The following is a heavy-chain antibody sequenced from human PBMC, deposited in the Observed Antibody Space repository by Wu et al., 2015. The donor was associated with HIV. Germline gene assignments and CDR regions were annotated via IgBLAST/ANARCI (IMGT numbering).Heavy chain of an antibody. J-gene: IGHJ4*02. CDR1: GYSFTSYG. CDR3: ATSSPTVTTWWYFDY. V-gene: IGHV1-18*01. Sequence: QVQLVQSGAEVKKPGASVKVSCKTSGYSFTSYGLNWVRQAPGQGLEWMGWISGYNGNTNYAQKFQDRLTMTIDASTNTGYMEMRSLKSDDTAMYYCATSSPTVTTWWYFDYWGQGTLVTVSS. D-gene: IGHD4-17*01. CDR2: ISGYNGNT.